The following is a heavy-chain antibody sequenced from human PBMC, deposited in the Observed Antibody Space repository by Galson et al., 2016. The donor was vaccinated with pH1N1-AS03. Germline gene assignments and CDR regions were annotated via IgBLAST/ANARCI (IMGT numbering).Heavy chain of an antibody. Sequence: LSLTCTVSGGSISSNPYYWGWIRQPPGKGLEWIGSISYSGSTYYNPSLKSRVTISVDTSKNHFSLKLTSVTAADTAVYFCARETLRYFDWSTFDYWGQGTLVTVSS. CDR1: GGSISSNPYY. CDR2: ISYSGST. CDR3: ARETLRYFDWSTFDY. V-gene: IGHV4-39*07. D-gene: IGHD3-9*01. J-gene: IGHJ4*02.